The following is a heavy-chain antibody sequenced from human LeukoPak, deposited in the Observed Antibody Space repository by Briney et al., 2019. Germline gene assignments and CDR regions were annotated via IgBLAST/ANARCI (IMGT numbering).Heavy chain of an antibody. V-gene: IGHV4-34*01. J-gene: IGHJ4*02. D-gene: IGHD3-22*01. Sequence: KTSETLSLTCAVYGGSFSGYYWSWIRQPPGKGLEWTGEINHSGSTNYNPSLKSRVTISVDTSKNQFSLKLSSVTAADTAVYYCARGREDDSSGYTFDYWGQGTLVTVSS. CDR1: GGSFSGYY. CDR2: INHSGST. CDR3: ARGREDDSSGYTFDY.